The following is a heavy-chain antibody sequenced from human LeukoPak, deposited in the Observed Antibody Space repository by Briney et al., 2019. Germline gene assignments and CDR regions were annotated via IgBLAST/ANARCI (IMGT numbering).Heavy chain of an antibody. J-gene: IGHJ4*02. Sequence: ASVKVSCKVSGYTLTELSMHWVRQAPGKGLEWMGGFDPEDGETIYAQKFQGRVTMTEDTSTDTAYMELSSLRSEDTAVYYCATDLPLYGDYRSFDYWGQGTLVTVSS. V-gene: IGHV1-24*01. CDR3: ATDLPLYGDYRSFDY. D-gene: IGHD4-17*01. CDR1: GYTLTELS. CDR2: FDPEDGET.